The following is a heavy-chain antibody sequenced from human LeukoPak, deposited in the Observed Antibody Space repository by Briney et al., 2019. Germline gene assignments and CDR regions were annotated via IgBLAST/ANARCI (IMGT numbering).Heavy chain of an antibody. D-gene: IGHD3-10*01. CDR3: ASGSELLWFGFDY. V-gene: IGHV1-2*02. CDR2: INPNSGGT. Sequence: ASVKVSCKASGYTFTGNYMHWVRQAPGQGLEWMGWINPNSGGTNYAQKFQGRVTMTRDTSIGTAYMELNRLRSDDTAVYYCASGSELLWFGFDYWGQGTLVTVSS. J-gene: IGHJ4*02. CDR1: GYTFTGNY.